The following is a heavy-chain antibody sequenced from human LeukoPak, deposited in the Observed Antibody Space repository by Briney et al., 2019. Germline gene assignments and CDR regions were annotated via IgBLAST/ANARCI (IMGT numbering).Heavy chain of an antibody. V-gene: IGHV3-23*01. J-gene: IGHJ4*02. CDR1: GFSFSSHG. D-gene: IGHD2-15*01. Sequence: PGGSLRLSCAGSGFSFSSHGMNWVRQAPGKGLEWVSGISPSGDITYYTDSVRGRFTISRDNFKNTLSLQVNSLRAEDTAMYYCSVNYCSGGSCYMLWGQGTLVTVSS. CDR3: SVNYCSGGSCYML. CDR2: ISPSGDIT.